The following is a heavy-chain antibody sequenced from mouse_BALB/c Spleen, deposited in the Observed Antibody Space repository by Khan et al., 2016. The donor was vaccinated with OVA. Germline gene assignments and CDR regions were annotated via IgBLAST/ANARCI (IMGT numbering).Heavy chain of an antibody. J-gene: IGHJ3*01. CDR1: GYTFTDYY. V-gene: IGHV1-77*01. Sequence: QMQLEESGAELARPGASVKLSCKASGYTFTDYYIDWVQQRTGQGLEWIGEINPGSGNSYYNEKFKGKATLTADKSSNTSLVQLSSLTSDASAVYSCTREWGAWVAYWGQGTLVTVSA. CDR2: INPGSGNS. CDR3: TREWGAWVAY.